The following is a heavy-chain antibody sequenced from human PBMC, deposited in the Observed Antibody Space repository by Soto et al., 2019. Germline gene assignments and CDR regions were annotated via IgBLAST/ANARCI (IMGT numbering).Heavy chain of an antibody. D-gene: IGHD3-10*01. Sequence: SETLSLTCTVSGGSISSYYWSWIRQPPGKGLEWIGYIYYSGSTYYNPSLKSRVTISVDTSKNQFSLKLSSVTAADTAVYYCARIPQGFGELLDYWFDPWGQGTLVTVSS. CDR2: IYYSGST. V-gene: IGHV4-59*06. J-gene: IGHJ5*02. CDR3: ARIPQGFGELLDYWFDP. CDR1: GGSISSYY.